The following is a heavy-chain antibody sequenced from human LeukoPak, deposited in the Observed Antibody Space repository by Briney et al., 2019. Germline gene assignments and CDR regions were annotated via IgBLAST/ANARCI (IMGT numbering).Heavy chain of an antibody. D-gene: IGHD2-2*01. CDR2: IRGNSGSI. J-gene: IGHJ5*02. Sequence: GGSLRLSCAASGFTFDDYAMHWVRQAPGKGLEWVAGIRGNSGSIGYADSVKGRVTISRDNDKNPLYLQMHSLRAEDTALYYCAKGRDKYQLLSKNWFDPWGQGPLVTVSS. CDR3: AKGRDKYQLLSKNWFDP. CDR1: GFTFDDYA. V-gene: IGHV3-9*01.